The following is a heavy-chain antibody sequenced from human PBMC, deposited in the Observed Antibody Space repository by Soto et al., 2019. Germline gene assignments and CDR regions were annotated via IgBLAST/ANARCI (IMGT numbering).Heavy chain of an antibody. Sequence: PSETLSLTCAVSGGSISSSNWWSWVRQPPGKGLEWIGEIYHSGSTNYNPSLKSRVTISVDKSKNQFSLKLSSVTAADTAVYYCARAYLGGSSGWYFDYWGQGTLVTVSS. CDR2: IYHSGST. CDR1: GGSISSSNW. V-gene: IGHV4-4*02. J-gene: IGHJ4*02. D-gene: IGHD6-19*01. CDR3: ARAYLGGSSGWYFDY.